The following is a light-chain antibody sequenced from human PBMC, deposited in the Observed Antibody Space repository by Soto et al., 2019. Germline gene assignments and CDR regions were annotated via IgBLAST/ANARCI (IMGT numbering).Light chain of an antibody. CDR2: DDD. CDR3: CSYAGTYTPL. Sequence: QSVMTQPPSVSAAPGQRVTISCSGSSSNIGGNSVSWYQQLPGTAPKLLIYDDDKRPSGIPDRFSGSKSGTSATLGITGFQTGDEADYYCCSYAGTYTPLFGGGTKVTVL. J-gene: IGLJ2*01. V-gene: IGLV1-51*01. CDR1: SSNIGGNS.